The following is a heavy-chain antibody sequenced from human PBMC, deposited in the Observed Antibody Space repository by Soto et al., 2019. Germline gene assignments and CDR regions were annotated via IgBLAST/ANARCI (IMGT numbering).Heavy chain of an antibody. D-gene: IGHD4-4*01. CDR1: GFSFSDSA. Sequence: EVQLVESGGGLVQPGGSLTLSCAASGFSFSDSAIHWVRQASGKGLEWVGRTRSKAHSYATAFAASVKGRFTISRDDSKNTVYLQMNSLKTEDPAVYYCTRHTVDYWGQGTLVTVSS. CDR2: TRSKAHSYAT. CDR3: TRHTVDY. J-gene: IGHJ4*02. V-gene: IGHV3-73*02.